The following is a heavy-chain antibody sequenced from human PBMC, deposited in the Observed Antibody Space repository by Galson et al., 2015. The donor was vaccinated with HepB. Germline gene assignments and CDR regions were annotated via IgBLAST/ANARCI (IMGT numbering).Heavy chain of an antibody. V-gene: IGHV3-74*01. D-gene: IGHD6-19*01. J-gene: IGHJ4*02. CDR2: TNSDGSST. CDR1: GFTFSRYS. Sequence: SLRLSCAASGFTFSRYSMHWVRQAPGKGLVWVSRTNSDGSSTNYADSVKGRFTISRDNSKNTLYLQMNSLRAEDTAVYYCAKFPTNQWQNDYWGQGTLVTVSS. CDR3: AKFPTNQWQNDY.